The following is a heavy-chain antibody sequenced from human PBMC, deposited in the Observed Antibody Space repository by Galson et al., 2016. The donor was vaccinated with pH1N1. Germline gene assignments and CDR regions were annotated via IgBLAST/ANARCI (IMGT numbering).Heavy chain of an antibody. CDR3: SCGPTMITLGGVIVPYYFRY. V-gene: IGHV3-49*04. Sequence: SLRLSCAASGFTFTSYAMDWVRQAPGKGLEWVGFIKTQAYGGTTEYAASVKGRFTLTRDDSKSMAYLQMDSLKTEDTAVYYCSCGPTMITLGGVIVPYYFRYWGQGTLVTVSS. CDR1: GFTFTSYA. D-gene: IGHD3-16*02. J-gene: IGHJ4*02. CDR2: IKTQAYGGTT.